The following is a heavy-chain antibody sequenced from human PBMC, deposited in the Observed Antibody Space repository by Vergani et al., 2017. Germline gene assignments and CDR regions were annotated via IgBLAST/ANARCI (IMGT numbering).Heavy chain of an antibody. J-gene: IGHJ4*02. Sequence: QVQLVESGGGVVQPGGSLRLSCAASGFTFSSYGMHWVRQAPGKGLEWIGEINHSGSTNYNPSLKSRVTISVDTSKNQFSLKLSSVTAADTAVYYCARGRGTFDYWGQGTLVTVSS. CDR2: INHSGST. CDR3: ARGRGTFDY. CDR1: GFTFSSYG. D-gene: IGHD1-1*01. V-gene: IGHV4-34*01.